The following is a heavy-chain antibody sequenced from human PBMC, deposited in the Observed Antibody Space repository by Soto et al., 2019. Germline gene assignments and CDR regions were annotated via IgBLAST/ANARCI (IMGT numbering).Heavy chain of an antibody. V-gene: IGHV4-34*01. Sequence: SETLSLTCAVYVGSFSCYYWTWIRQPPGTWLEWIGEINHSGSTNXXPSLKSRVXISVDTSKNQFXLRLTXVTSADTAVHYCVRNDWYRFDPWVPGTLVTVSS. D-gene: IGHD3-9*01. J-gene: IGHJ5*02. CDR1: VGSFSCYY. CDR3: VRNDWYRFDP. CDR2: INHSGST.